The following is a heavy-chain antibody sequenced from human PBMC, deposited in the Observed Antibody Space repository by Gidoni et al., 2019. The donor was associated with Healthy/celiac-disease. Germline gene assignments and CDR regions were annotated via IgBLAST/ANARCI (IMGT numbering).Heavy chain of an antibody. V-gene: IGHV3-48*01. Sequence: EVQLVESGGGLVQPGGSLRLSCAASGFTFRSYSINWVRQAPGKGLEWVSYISSSSSTIYYADPVKGRFTISRDNAKNSLYLQMNSLRAEDTAVYYCARDQGYYDSSGRLYYYYGMDVWGQGTTVTVSS. CDR3: ARDQGYYDSSGRLYYYYGMDV. D-gene: IGHD3-22*01. J-gene: IGHJ6*02. CDR2: ISSSSSTI. CDR1: GFTFRSYS.